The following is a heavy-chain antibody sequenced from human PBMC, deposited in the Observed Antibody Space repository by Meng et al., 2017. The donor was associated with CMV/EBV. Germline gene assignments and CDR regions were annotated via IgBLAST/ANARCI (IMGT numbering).Heavy chain of an antibody. Sequence: GGSLRLSCAASGFTFSSYSMNWVRQAPGKGLEWVSSISSSSSYIYYADSVKGRFTISRDNAKNSLYLQMNSLRAEDTAVYYCARWGFYYDSSGYYYDYYYYYGMDVWGQGTTVTVSS. J-gene: IGHJ6*02. CDR2: ISSSSSYI. CDR1: GFTFSSYS. D-gene: IGHD3-22*01. V-gene: IGHV3-21*01. CDR3: ARWGFYYDSSGYYYDYYYYYGMDV.